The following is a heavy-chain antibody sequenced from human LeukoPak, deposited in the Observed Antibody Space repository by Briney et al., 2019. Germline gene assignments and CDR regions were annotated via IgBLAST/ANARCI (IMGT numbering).Heavy chain of an antibody. CDR2: INAGNGNT. J-gene: IGHJ5*02. V-gene: IGHV1-3*01. CDR3: ARDQDSSGWNWFDP. D-gene: IGHD6-19*01. CDR1: GYTFSSYA. Sequence: ASVKVSCKASGYTFSSYAIHWVRQAPGQRLEWMGWINAGNGNTKYSQKFQGRVTITRDTSASTAYMELSSLRSEDTAVYYCARDQDSSGWNWFDPWGQGTLVTVSS.